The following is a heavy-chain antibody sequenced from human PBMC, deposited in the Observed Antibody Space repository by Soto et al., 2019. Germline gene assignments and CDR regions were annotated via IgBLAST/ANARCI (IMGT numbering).Heavy chain of an antibody. J-gene: IGHJ5*02. V-gene: IGHV4-39*02. CDR3: AREKGYCISTSCNNWFDP. CDR1: GDSIRSSSHY. CDR2: FYYSGSP. Sequence: SETLSLTCTVSGDSIRSSSHYWAWIRQPPGKGLEWIGGFYYSGSPYYNPSLKSRVTISVDTSKNQFSLNLNSVTAADTAVYYCAREKGYCISTSCNNWFDPWGQGTLVTVSS. D-gene: IGHD2-2*01.